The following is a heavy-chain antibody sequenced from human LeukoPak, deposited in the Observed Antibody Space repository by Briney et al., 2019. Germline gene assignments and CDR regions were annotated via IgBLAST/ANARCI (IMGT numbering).Heavy chain of an antibody. V-gene: IGHV3-64D*06. CDR2: ISSNGGST. CDR3: AVVPAANKYFDY. CDR1: GFTFSSYA. Sequence: PGGSLRLSCSASGFTFSSYAMHWVRQAPGKGLGYVSAISSNGGSTYYADSVKGRFTISRDNSKNTLYLQMSSLRAEDTAVYYCAVVPAANKYFDYWGQGTLVTVSS. D-gene: IGHD2-2*01. J-gene: IGHJ4*02.